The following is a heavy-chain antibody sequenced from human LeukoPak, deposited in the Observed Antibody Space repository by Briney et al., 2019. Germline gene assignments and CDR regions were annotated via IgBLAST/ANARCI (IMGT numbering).Heavy chain of an antibody. V-gene: IGHV1-46*01. CDR2: INPSGGST. CDR3: ARCLRGGDFVAQDACDF. Sequence: ASVKVSCKASGYTFISYYMQWVRQAPGQGLEWMGIINPSGGSTSYAQKFQGRVTMTRDTSTSTVYMELSSLRSEDTAVYYCARCLRGGDFVAQDACDFWGQGTLVTVSS. CDR1: GYTFISYY. J-gene: IGHJ3*01. D-gene: IGHD2-21*02.